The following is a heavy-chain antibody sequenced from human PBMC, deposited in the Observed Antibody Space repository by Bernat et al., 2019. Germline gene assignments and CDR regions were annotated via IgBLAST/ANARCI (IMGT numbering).Heavy chain of an antibody. CDR3: AKDSSGYYYGLFDY. D-gene: IGHD3-22*01. Sequence: EVQLVESGGGLVQPGGSLRLSCAASGFTFSSYAMSWVRQAPGKGLEWVSAISGSGGSTYDAESVKGRFTISGDNSKNTLYLQMNSLRAEDTAVYYCAKDSSGYYYGLFDYWGQGTLVTVSS. CDR1: GFTFSSYA. J-gene: IGHJ4*02. CDR2: ISGSGGST. V-gene: IGHV3-23*04.